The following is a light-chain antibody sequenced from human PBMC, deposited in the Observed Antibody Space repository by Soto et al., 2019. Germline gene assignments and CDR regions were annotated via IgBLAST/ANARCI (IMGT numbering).Light chain of an antibody. CDR2: DIF. V-gene: IGKV3D-15*01. CDR1: QSVGSD. J-gene: IGKJ1*01. Sequence: EIVMTQYTATLSVSPGERDTLSRRASQSVGSDLAWYQQKPGQAPRLVIYDIFTRATVVPTSISGSGSGTEFTLTINSLQSEDFAVYYCQQYNNWPPWTFGQETKVDIK. CDR3: QQYNNWPPWT.